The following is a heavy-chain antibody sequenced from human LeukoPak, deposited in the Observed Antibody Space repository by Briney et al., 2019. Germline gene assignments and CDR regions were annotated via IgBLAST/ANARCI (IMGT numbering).Heavy chain of an antibody. Sequence: EASVKVSCKASGYTFTGYYIHWVRQAPGQGPEWMGWINPHSGGTNYAQKFRGRVTMTRDTSISTTYMELNRLTSDDTAVYYCARVVNRMTSFFLLFWGQGTLVTVSS. J-gene: IGHJ4*02. CDR1: GYTFTGYY. V-gene: IGHV1-2*02. D-gene: IGHD3-3*01. CDR2: INPHSGGT. CDR3: ARVVNRMTSFFLLF.